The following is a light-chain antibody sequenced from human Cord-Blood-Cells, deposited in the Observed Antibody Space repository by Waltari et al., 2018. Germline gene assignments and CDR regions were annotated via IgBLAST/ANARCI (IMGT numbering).Light chain of an antibody. CDR1: QGISSY. CDR2: AAS. CDR3: QQLNSYPYT. J-gene: IGKJ2*01. Sequence: IQLTQSPSSLSASVGDRVTITCRASQGISSYLAWYQQKPGKAPKLLFYAASTLQSGVTSRFSGSGSGTDFTLTISSLQPEYFATYYCQQLNSYPYTFGQGTKLEIK. V-gene: IGKV1-9*01.